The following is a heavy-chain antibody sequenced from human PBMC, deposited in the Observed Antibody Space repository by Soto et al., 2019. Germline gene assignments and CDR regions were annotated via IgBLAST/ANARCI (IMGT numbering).Heavy chain of an antibody. V-gene: IGHV4-59*01. Sequence: PSETLSLTCTVSGGSISSYYWSWIRQPPGKRLEWIGYIYYSGSTNYNPSLKSRVTISVDTSKNQFSLKLSSVTAADTAVYYCARATPVVPAAQTYYYYMDVWGKGTTVTVSS. CDR1: GGSISSYY. J-gene: IGHJ6*03. CDR2: IYYSGST. CDR3: ARATPVVPAAQTYYYYMDV. D-gene: IGHD2-2*01.